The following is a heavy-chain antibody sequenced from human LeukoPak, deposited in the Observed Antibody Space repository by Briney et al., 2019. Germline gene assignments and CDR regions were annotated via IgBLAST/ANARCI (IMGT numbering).Heavy chain of an antibody. Sequence: ASVKVSCKASGYTFTSYYMHWVRQAPGQGLEWMGIINPSGGSTRYAQKFQGRVTMTRDMSTSTVYMELSSLRSEDTAVYYCARRTRLLWFGEFDNWFDPWGQGTLVTVSS. CDR3: ARRTRLLWFGEFDNWFDP. CDR1: GYTFTSYY. D-gene: IGHD3-10*01. CDR2: INPSGGST. J-gene: IGHJ5*02. V-gene: IGHV1-46*01.